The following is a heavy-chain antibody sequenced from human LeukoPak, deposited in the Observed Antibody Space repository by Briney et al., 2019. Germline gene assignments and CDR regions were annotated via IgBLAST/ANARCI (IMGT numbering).Heavy chain of an antibody. CDR2: IYTSGST. CDR1: GGSISSGSYY. Sequence: SETLSLTCTVSGGSISSGSYYWSWIRQPAGKGLEWIGRIYTSGSTNYNPSLKSRVTISVDTSKNQFSLKLSSVTAADTAVYYCARAPTMVPNRAFDIWGQGTMVTVSS. D-gene: IGHD3-10*01. J-gene: IGHJ3*02. CDR3: ARAPTMVPNRAFDI. V-gene: IGHV4-61*02.